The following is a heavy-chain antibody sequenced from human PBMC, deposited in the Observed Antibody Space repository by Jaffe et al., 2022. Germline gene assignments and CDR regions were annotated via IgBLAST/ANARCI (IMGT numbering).Heavy chain of an antibody. J-gene: IGHJ4*02. CDR1: GGSISSSSYY. Sequence: QLQLQESGPGLVKPSETLSLTCTVSGGSISSSSYYWGWIRQPPGKGLEWIGSIYYSGSTYYNPSLKSRVTISVDTSKNQFSLKLSSVTAADTAVYYCAREDYGDYGLPEGSYYFDYWGQGTLVTVSS. D-gene: IGHD4-17*01. CDR3: AREDYGDYGLPEGSYYFDY. V-gene: IGHV4-39*02. CDR2: IYYSGST.